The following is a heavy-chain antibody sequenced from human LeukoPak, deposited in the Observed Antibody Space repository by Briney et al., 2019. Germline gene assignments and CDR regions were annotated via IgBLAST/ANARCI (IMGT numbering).Heavy chain of an antibody. V-gene: IGHV3-23*01. CDR1: GFTFSSYA. Sequence: GGSLRLSCAASGFTFSSYAMSWVRQAPGKGLEWVSAISGSGGSTYYADSEKGRFPLSRDNSKNTLYLQMNSLRAEDTAVYYRAKDERPTYYYDSSSYFDDWGQGTLVTVSS. J-gene: IGHJ4*02. CDR2: ISGSGGST. CDR3: AKDERPTYYYDSSSYFDD. D-gene: IGHD3-22*01.